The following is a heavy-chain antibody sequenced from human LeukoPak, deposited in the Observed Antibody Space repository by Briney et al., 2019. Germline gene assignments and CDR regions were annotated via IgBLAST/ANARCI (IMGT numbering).Heavy chain of an antibody. J-gene: IGHJ5*02. D-gene: IGHD2-15*01. CDR1: GFIFSTYG. CDR2: VWNDGSNK. Sequence: GRSLRLSCAASGFIFSTYGMDWVRQAPGKGLEWVACVWNDGSNKYYADSVKGRFTISRDNSKNTLYLQMNSLRAEDTAVYYCARGGYCGGGSCYPAHLNSWGQGTLVTVSS. CDR3: ARGGYCGGGSCYPAHLNS. V-gene: IGHV3-33*01.